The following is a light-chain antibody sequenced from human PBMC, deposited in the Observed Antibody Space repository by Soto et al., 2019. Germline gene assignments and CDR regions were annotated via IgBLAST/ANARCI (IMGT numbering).Light chain of an antibody. Sequence: DIVMTQSPDSLAVSLGERATINCKSSQSILYSSNNKNYLAWYQQKPGQPPKLLIYWASTRETGVPDRFSGSGSGTDYTLSISSLQDGDVAVYYCQQDSDAPQTFGQGTKVEIK. J-gene: IGKJ1*01. CDR2: WAS. CDR1: QSILYSSNNKNY. V-gene: IGKV4-1*01. CDR3: QQDSDAPQT.